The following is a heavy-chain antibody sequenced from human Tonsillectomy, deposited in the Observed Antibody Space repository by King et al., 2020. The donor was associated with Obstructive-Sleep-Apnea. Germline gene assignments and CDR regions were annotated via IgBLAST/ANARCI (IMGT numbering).Heavy chain of an antibody. J-gene: IGHJ4*02. CDR2: IDPSDSYT. Sequence: QLVQSGVDVKKPGESLRISCKGAGYSFTSYWISWVRQMPGKGLEWMGRIDPSDSYTNYSPSFHGLVTFSADKSISTAYLEWSSLKASDTAIYYCARLHYDSSGFYPYFDLWGQGTLVTVSS. CDR1: GYSFTSYW. D-gene: IGHD3-22*01. V-gene: IGHV5-10-1*01. CDR3: ARLHYDSSGFYPYFDL.